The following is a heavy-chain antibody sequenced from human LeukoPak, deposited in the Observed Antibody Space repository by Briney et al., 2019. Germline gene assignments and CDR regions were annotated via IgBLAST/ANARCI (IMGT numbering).Heavy chain of an antibody. CDR2: IKQDGSEK. Sequence: GGSLRLSCAASGLTFRTYAMSWVRQAPGKGLEWVANIKQDGSEKYYVDSVKGRFTISRDNAKNSLYLQMNSLRAEDTAVYYCARARQWLHSFDYWGQGTLVTVSS. CDR1: GLTFRTYA. V-gene: IGHV3-7*01. CDR3: ARARQWLHSFDY. D-gene: IGHD6-19*01. J-gene: IGHJ4*02.